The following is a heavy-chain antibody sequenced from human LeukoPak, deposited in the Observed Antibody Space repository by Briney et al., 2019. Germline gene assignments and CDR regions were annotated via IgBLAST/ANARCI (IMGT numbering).Heavy chain of an antibody. CDR1: GLSFSGSA. CDR3: TRHSDKYCSGAGCYVYNFYGMDV. D-gene: IGHD2-15*01. CDR2: IRSKANSYVT. Sequence: GGSLRLSCAASGLSFSGSAMHWVRQASGRGLEWLGRIRSKANSYVTAYAASVNGRFIISRDDSRNTAYLQTNSLQTEDTAVYYCTRHSDKYCSGAGCYVYNFYGMDVWGQGTTVTVSS. J-gene: IGHJ6*02. V-gene: IGHV3-73*01.